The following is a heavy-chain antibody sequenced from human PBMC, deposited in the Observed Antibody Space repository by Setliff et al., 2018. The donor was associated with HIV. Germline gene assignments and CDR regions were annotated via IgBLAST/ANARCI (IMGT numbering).Heavy chain of an antibody. CDR2: MNPNSGDT. Sequence: ASVKVSCKASGYTLTSYEINWVRQATGQGLEWMGWMNPNSGDTGYAQKFQGRVTMTRNTSISTAFMELSRLRSEDTAVYYCARGRSLVRGSGSPEYYYREVWRKVTTGTAAS. V-gene: IGHV1-8*02. J-gene: IGHJ6*03. D-gene: IGHD3-10*01. CDR3: ARGRSLVRGSGSPEYYYREV. CDR1: GYTLTSYE.